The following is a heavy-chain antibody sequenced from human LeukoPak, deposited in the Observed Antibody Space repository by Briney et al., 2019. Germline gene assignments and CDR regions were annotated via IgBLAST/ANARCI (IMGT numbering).Heavy chain of an antibody. V-gene: IGHV1-69*06. CDR3: ARDGPYYYDSSGYSQLAPFDY. D-gene: IGHD3-22*01. Sequence: SVKVSCKASGDTFSSYAISWVRQAPGQGLEWMGGIIPIFGTANYAQKFQGRVTITADKSTSTAYMELSSLRSEDTAVYYCARDGPYYYDSSGYSQLAPFDYWGQGTLVTVSS. CDR1: GDTFSSYA. CDR2: IIPIFGTA. J-gene: IGHJ4*02.